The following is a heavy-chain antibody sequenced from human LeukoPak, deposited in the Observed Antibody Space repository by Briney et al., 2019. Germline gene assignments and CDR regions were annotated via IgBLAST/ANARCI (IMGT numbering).Heavy chain of an antibody. Sequence: SETLSLTCTVSGYSISSAYYWGCIRQPPGKGLERIGTMYHSGSTNYNPSLKSRVTISIDTSKNQFSLKLSSVTAADTAVYFCARGFRGDNFDYWGQGTLVTVSS. J-gene: IGHJ4*02. CDR3: ARGFRGDNFDY. D-gene: IGHD7-27*01. CDR2: MYHSGST. V-gene: IGHV4-38-2*02. CDR1: GYSISSAYY.